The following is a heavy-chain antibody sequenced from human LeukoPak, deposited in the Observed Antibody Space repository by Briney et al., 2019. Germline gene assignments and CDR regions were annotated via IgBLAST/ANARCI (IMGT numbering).Heavy chain of an antibody. J-gene: IGHJ6*02. CDR2: IKQDGSEK. CDR1: GFTFSSDW. D-gene: IGHD3-16*01. V-gene: IGHV3-7*01. Sequence: GGALRLSCAASGFTFSSDWMSWVRQTLGEGLESVANIKQDGSEKYYVDSVKGRFTISRDNAKNTLYLQMNSLRAEDTAVYYCATNGGFYGMDVWGQGTTVTVSS. CDR3: ATNGGFYGMDV.